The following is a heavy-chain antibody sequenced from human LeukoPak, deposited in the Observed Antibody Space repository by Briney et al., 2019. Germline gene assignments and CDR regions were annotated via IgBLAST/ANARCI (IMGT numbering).Heavy chain of an antibody. Sequence: GGSLRLSCAASGFTFSSYWVPWVRQAPGKGLEWVSRINSGGYSIIYADSVKGRFTISRDNAKNTLYLQMNSLRAEDRAVYYCAKWVATGGWFDPWGQGTRVTVFS. CDR1: GFTFSSYW. CDR3: AKWVATGGWFDP. CDR2: INSGGYSI. D-gene: IGHD4-11*01. V-gene: IGHV3-74*01. J-gene: IGHJ5*02.